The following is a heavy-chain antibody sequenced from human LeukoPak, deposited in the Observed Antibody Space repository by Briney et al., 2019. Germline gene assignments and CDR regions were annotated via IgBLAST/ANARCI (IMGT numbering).Heavy chain of an antibody. CDR1: GFTFDDYA. V-gene: IGHV3-9*03. CDR2: ISWNSGSI. J-gene: IGHJ4*02. Sequence: GRSLRLSCGASGFTFDDYAMHWVRQAPGKGLEWVSGISWNSGSIAYADSVKGRFTISRDNAKNSLYLQMNSLRAEDMALYYCARVSGLGSYYDSSGYPDYWGQGTLVTVSS. D-gene: IGHD3-22*01. CDR3: ARVSGLGSYYDSSGYPDY.